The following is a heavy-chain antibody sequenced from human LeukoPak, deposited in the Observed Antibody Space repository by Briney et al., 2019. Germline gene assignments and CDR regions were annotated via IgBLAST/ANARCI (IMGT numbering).Heavy chain of an antibody. CDR1: GGSVSSGSYY. CDR3: ARARKDGYSYGDFDY. J-gene: IGHJ4*02. CDR2: IYHSGST. Sequence: SETLSLTCTVSGGSVSSGSYYWSWIRQPPGKGLEWIGYIYHSGSTYYNPSLKSRVTISVDRSKNQFSLKLSSVTAADTAVYYCARARKDGYSYGDFDYWGQGTLVTVSS. D-gene: IGHD5-18*01. V-gene: IGHV4-30-2*01.